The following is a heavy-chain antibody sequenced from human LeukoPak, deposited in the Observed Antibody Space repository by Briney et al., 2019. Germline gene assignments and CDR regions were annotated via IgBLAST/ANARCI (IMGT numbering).Heavy chain of an antibody. Sequence: PGMSLRLPCAASGFTYYVYAMLGLRQAPGKGRECVSRNRWNKCKIVYADSVKGRFNIYRENDQNSMYLRMNSLRAEDTALYYCAKDMDSGSYNHYSGMDVWGQGPTATVSS. CDR1: GFTYYVYA. CDR2: NRWNKCKI. J-gene: IGHJ6*02. V-gene: IGHV3-9*01. CDR3: AKDMDSGSYNHYSGMDV. D-gene: IGHD3-22*01.